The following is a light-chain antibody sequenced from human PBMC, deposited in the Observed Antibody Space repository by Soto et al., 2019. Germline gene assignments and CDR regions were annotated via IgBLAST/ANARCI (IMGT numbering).Light chain of an antibody. CDR3: QQYGSSGT. CDR2: ATS. Sequence: EIVLTQSPGTLSLSPGERATLSCRASQSFSSSYLAWYQHKPDQAPRLLIYATSSRATGIPDRFSGSGSQTDFTLTISRLEPEDFAVYYCQQYGSSGTFGQGTKVDIK. J-gene: IGKJ1*01. CDR1: QSFSSSY. V-gene: IGKV3-20*01.